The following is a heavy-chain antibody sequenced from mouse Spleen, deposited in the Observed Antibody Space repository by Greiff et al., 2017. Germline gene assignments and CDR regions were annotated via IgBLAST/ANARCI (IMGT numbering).Heavy chain of an antibody. D-gene: IGHD1-1*01. V-gene: IGHV1-66*01. CDR1: GYSFTSYY. Sequence: VQLQESGPELVKPGASVKISCKASGYSFTSYYIHWVKQRPGQGLEWIGWIYPGSGNTKYNEKFKGKATLTADTSSSTAYMQLSSLTSEDSAVYYCAATTVEGDYFDYWGQGTTLTVSS. J-gene: IGHJ2*01. CDR3: AATTVEGDYFDY. CDR2: IYPGSGNT.